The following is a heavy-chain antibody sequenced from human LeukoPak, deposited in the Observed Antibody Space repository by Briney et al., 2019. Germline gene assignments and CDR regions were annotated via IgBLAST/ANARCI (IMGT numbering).Heavy chain of an antibody. Sequence: GASLRLSCAASGFTFSNYHMSWVRQAPGRGLEWVSVITASGGSTYYADSVKGRFTVSRDNPKNTLYLQMNSLRAEDAAVYYCAKRDSSGSHYFDYWGRGTLVTVSS. CDR1: GFTFSNYH. D-gene: IGHD6-19*01. V-gene: IGHV3-23*01. CDR2: ITASGGST. CDR3: AKRDSSGSHYFDY. J-gene: IGHJ4*02.